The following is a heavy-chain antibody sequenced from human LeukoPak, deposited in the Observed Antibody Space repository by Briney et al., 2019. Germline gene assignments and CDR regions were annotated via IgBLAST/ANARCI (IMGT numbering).Heavy chain of an antibody. CDR2: IYPGDSDT. D-gene: IGHD3-10*01. J-gene: IGHJ3*02. CDR3: ARLLVRGVIVRAFDI. V-gene: IGHV5-51*01. CDR1: GYSFTSYW. Sequence: GESPKISCKGSGYSFTSYWIGWVRQMPGKGLEWMGIIYPGDSDTRYSPSFQGQVTISADKSISTAYLQWSSLKASDTAMYYCARLLVRGVIVRAFDIWGQGTMVTVSS.